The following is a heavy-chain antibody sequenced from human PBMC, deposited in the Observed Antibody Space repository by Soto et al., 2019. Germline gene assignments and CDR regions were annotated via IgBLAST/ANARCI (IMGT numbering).Heavy chain of an antibody. CDR1: GYTFNYYG. J-gene: IGHJ4*02. CDR2: ISAHNGDT. CDR3: ARDWSRYFDSSGLMWLY. V-gene: IGHV1-18*04. Sequence: ASVKVSCKASGYTFNYYGISWVRQAPGQGLEWVGWISAHNGDTKYAQNLQGRLTLTTDTSTSTAYMELTSLTSDDTAVYYCARDWSRYFDSSGLMWLYWGQGTLVTVSS. D-gene: IGHD3-22*01.